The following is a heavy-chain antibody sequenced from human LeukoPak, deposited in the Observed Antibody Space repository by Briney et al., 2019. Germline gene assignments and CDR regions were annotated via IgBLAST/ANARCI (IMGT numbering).Heavy chain of an antibody. CDR1: GYTFTGYY. J-gene: IGHJ4*02. CDR2: INPNSGGT. Sequence: ASVKVSCKASGYTFTGYYVHWVRQAPGQGLEWMGWINPNSGGTNYAQKFQGRVTMTRDTSITTVYMEMSSVTSGDTAVYYCARSVISGDYYDAAINYWGQGTLVTVSS. D-gene: IGHD3-22*01. CDR3: ARSVISGDYYDAAINY. V-gene: IGHV1-2*02.